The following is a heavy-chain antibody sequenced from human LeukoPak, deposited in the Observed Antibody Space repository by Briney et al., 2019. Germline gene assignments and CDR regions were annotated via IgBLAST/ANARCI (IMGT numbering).Heavy chain of an antibody. D-gene: IGHD2-15*01. CDR3: ARLRRYSEYFHH. CDR2: ISWNGGNI. V-gene: IGHV3-20*04. J-gene: IGHJ1*01. Sequence: GSLRLSCAASGFTFDDYGMSWVRQAPGKGLEWVSGISWNGGNIGYADSVKGRFTISRDNAKNSLYLQMNSLRAEDTALYYCARLRRYSEYFHHWGQGTLVTVSS. CDR1: GFTFDDYG.